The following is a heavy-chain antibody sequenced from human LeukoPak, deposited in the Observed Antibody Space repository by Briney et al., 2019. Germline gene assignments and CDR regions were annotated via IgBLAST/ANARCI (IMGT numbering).Heavy chain of an antibody. D-gene: IGHD3-22*01. CDR1: GFTFSSYS. CDR3: ARDGYYYDSSGYYYYFDY. J-gene: IGHJ4*02. Sequence: GGSLRLSCAASGFTFSSYSMNWVRQAPGKGLEWVSSISSSSGYIYYAESVKGRFTICRDNAKNSLYLQMNSLRAEDTAVYYCARDGYYYDSSGYYYYFDYWGQGTLVTVSS. CDR2: ISSSSGYI. V-gene: IGHV3-21*01.